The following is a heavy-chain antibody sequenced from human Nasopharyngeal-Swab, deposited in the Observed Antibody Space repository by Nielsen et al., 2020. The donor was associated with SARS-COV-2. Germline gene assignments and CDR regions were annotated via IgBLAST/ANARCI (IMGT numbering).Heavy chain of an antibody. CDR2: ISYDGSNK. Sequence: GESLKISCAASGFTFSSYGMHWVRQAPGKGLEWVAVISYDGSNKYYADSVKGRFTISRDNSKNTLYLQMNSLRAEDTAGYYCAKNRPDYYDSSGYSWYFDLWGRGTLVTVSS. CDR1: GFTFSSYG. V-gene: IGHV3-30*18. D-gene: IGHD3-22*01. J-gene: IGHJ2*01. CDR3: AKNRPDYYDSSGYSWYFDL.